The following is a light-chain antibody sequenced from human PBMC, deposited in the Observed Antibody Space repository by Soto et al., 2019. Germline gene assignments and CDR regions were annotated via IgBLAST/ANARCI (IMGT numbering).Light chain of an antibody. CDR2: GNS. V-gene: IGLV1-40*01. Sequence: QSVLTQPASVSGAPGQRVTISCTGSSSNIGAGYDVHWYQQLPGTAPKLLIYGNSNRPSGVPDRFSGSKSGTSASLAITGRQAEDEADYYCQSYGSSLSGVVFGGGTKLTVL. CDR3: QSYGSSLSGVV. J-gene: IGLJ2*01. CDR1: SSNIGAGYD.